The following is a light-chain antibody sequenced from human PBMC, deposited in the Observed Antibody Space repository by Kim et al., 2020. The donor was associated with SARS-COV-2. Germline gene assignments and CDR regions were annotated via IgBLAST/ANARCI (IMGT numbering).Light chain of an antibody. CDR2: SAS. J-gene: IGKJ1*01. Sequence: EVVLTQSPDFQSVTPKAQVTITCRASQSVGRSLHWYQQKPDQSPKLIIKSASQSISGVPSRFNVSGSGTDFTLTINSLEAEDAATYYCHQSSTLPWTFGQGTKVDIK. V-gene: IGKV6-21*02. CDR1: QSVGRS. CDR3: HQSSTLPWT.